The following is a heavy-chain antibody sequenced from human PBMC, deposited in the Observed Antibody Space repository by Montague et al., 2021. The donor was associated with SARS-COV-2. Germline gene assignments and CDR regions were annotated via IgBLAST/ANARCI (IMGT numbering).Heavy chain of an antibody. CDR1: GYTLTSYD. CDR3: ARGRITMVRGVIIDNLFDY. D-gene: IGHD3-10*01. J-gene: IGHJ4*02. CDR2: MNPNSGNT. V-gene: IGHV1-8*01. Sequence: SVKVSCKASGYTLTSYDINWVRQATGQGLKWMGWMNPNSGNTGYAQRFQGRVTMTRNTSISTACMELSSLRSEDTAVYYCARGRITMVRGVIIDNLFDYWGQGTLVTVSS.